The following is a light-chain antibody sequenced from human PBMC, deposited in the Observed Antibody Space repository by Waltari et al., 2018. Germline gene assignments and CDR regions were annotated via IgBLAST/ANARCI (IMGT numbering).Light chain of an antibody. V-gene: IGLV2-8*01. CDR3: NSFAGSDTVV. J-gene: IGLJ2*01. CDR2: DVN. Sequence: QSALPQPPSASGSPGQSVTISCTGTSGDIGAYTPCNWYRQHPGKVPKLRIYDVNRRPSGVPDRFSGSKSGNTASLTVSGLQPEDEAVYYCNSFAGSDTVVFGGGTTLTVL. CDR1: SGDIGAYTP.